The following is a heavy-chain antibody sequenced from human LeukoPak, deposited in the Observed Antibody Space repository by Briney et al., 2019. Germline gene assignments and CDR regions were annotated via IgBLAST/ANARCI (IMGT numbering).Heavy chain of an antibody. CDR3: ARDGGFGVVIIFDY. CDR1: GYTFTGYY. J-gene: IGHJ4*02. V-gene: IGHV1-2*02. D-gene: IGHD3-3*01. CDR2: INPNSGGT. Sequence: GSVKVSCRASGYTFTGYYMHWVRQAPGQGLEWMGWINPNSGGTNYAQKFQGRVTMTRDTSISTAYMELSRLRSDDTAVYYCARDGGFGVVIIFDYWGQGTLVTVSS.